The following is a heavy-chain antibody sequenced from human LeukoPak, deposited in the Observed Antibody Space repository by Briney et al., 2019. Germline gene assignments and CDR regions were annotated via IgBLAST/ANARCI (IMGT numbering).Heavy chain of an antibody. J-gene: IGHJ4*02. D-gene: IGHD2-15*01. Sequence: PGRSLRLSCAASGFTFSSYAMHWVRQAPGKGLEWVTVISYDGSNKYYADSVKGRFTISRDNSKNTLYLQMNSLRAEDTAVYYCARVVVAFDYWGQGTLVTVSS. CDR2: ISYDGSNK. V-gene: IGHV3-30-3*01. CDR3: ARVVVAFDY. CDR1: GFTFSSYA.